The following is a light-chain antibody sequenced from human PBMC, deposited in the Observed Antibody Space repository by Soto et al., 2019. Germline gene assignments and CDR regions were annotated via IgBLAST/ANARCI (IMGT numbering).Light chain of an antibody. Sequence: EIELTQSPATLSLSPGETATLSCRASQNVDKFLAWYQQKPGQAPRLLIYDASNRATGIPARFSGSGSGTDFTLTISSLEPEDFAVYYCQQRSNWPPITFGQGTRLEI. CDR3: QQRSNWPPIT. CDR1: QNVDKF. J-gene: IGKJ5*01. CDR2: DAS. V-gene: IGKV3-11*01.